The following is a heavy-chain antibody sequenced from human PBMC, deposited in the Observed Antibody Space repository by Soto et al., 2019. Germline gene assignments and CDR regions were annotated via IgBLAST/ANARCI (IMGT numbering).Heavy chain of an antibody. CDR3: AKDGRVTMVRGVPSYVYGYGMDV. CDR1: GYTFTGYY. J-gene: IGHJ6*02. CDR2: INPNSSGT. V-gene: IGHV1-2*02. Sequence: ASVKVSCKASGYTFTGYYMHWVRQAPGQGLEWMGWINPNSSGTNYAQKFQGRVTMTRDTSISTAYMELSRLRSDDTAVYYCAKDGRVTMVRGVPSYVYGYGMDVWGQGTTVTVSS. D-gene: IGHD3-10*01.